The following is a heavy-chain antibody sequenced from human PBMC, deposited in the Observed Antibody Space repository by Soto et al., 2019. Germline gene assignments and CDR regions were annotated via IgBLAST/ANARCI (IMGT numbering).Heavy chain of an antibody. CDR2: IYPGDSDT. CDR3: ASASVAPLEWELPYYYYGMDV. V-gene: IGHV5-51*01. Sequence: GESLKISCKGSGYRFTNYWIGWVRQMPGKGLEWMGIIYPGDSDTRYSPSFQGQVTISADKSISTAYLQWSSLKASDTAMYYCASASVAPLEWELPYYYYGMDVWGQGTTVTVSS. D-gene: IGHD1-26*01. J-gene: IGHJ6*02. CDR1: GYRFTNYW.